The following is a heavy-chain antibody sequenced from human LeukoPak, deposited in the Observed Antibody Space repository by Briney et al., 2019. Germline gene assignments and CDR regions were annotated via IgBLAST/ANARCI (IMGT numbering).Heavy chain of an antibody. CDR2: IYYSGST. J-gene: IGHJ6*03. V-gene: IGHV4-39*07. CDR1: GGSISSSSYY. D-gene: IGHD1-26*01. CDR3: ARVGAQHPSYYYYYMDV. Sequence: SETLSLTCTVSGGSISSSSYYWGWIRQPPGKGLEWIGSIYYSGSTYYNPSLKSRVTISVDTSKNQFSLKLSSVTAADAAVYYCARVGAQHPSYYYYYMDVWGKGTTVTVSS.